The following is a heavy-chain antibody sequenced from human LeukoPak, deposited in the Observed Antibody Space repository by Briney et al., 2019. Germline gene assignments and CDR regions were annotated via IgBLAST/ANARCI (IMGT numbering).Heavy chain of an antibody. Sequence: GGSLRHSCAASGFTFSSYEMNWVRQAPGKGLEWVAYISSSGSTIYYADSVKGRFTISRDNAKNSLYLQMNSLRAEDTAVYYCARLGGMATITSYYYGMDVWGQGTTVTVSS. V-gene: IGHV3-48*03. CDR1: GFTFSSYE. J-gene: IGHJ6*02. CDR2: ISSSGSTI. CDR3: ARLGGMATITSYYYGMDV. D-gene: IGHD5-24*01.